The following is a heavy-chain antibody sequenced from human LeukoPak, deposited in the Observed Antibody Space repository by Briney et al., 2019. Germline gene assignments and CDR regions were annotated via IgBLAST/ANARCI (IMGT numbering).Heavy chain of an antibody. J-gene: IGHJ4*02. V-gene: IGHV3-30-3*01. Sequence: PGRSLRLSCAASGFTFSGYAMHWVRQPPGKGLQWVAVISYDGSNEYYADSVKGRFTISRDNAKNTRYLQMNSLRAEDTAVYYCVVEMATISIDYWGQGTLVTVSS. CDR2: ISYDGSNE. CDR1: GFTFSGYA. CDR3: VVEMATISIDY. D-gene: IGHD5-24*01.